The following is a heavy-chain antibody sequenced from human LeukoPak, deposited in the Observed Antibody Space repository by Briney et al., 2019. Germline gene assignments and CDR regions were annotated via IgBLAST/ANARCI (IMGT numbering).Heavy chain of an antibody. CDR3: ARGAVVVPAPNWFDP. J-gene: IGHJ5*02. D-gene: IGHD2-2*01. CDR2: INHSGST. CDR1: GGSFSGYY. V-gene: IGHV4-34*01. Sequence: PSETLSLTCAVYGGSFSGYYWSWIRQPPGKGLEWIGEINHSGSTNYNPSLKSRVTISVDTSKNQCSLKLSSVTAADTAVYYCARGAVVVPAPNWFDPWGQGTLVTVSS.